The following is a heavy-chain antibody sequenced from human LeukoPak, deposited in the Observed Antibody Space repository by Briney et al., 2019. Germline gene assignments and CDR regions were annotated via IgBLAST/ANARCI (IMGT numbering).Heavy chain of an antibody. Sequence: PSETLSLTCTVSGVSISGTSYYWGWIRQPPGKGLEWIGNIYYTGSTYSNPSLKSRVTISVDTSKNQFSLKLSSVTAADTAVYYCSTIPVVPSAIPSNYWGQGTLVTVSS. CDR1: GVSISGTSYY. V-gene: IGHV4-39*01. J-gene: IGHJ4*02. D-gene: IGHD2-2*01. CDR3: STIPVVPSAIPSNY. CDR2: IYYTGST.